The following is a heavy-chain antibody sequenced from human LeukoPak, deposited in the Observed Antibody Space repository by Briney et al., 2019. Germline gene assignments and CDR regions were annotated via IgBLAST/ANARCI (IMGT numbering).Heavy chain of an antibody. V-gene: IGHV1-69*04. CDR1: GGTFSIYA. CDR3: ARGAGAWSSGSANYYYYYGMDV. J-gene: IGHJ6*02. Sequence: ASVKVSFKASGGTFSIYAISWVRQAPGQGLEWMGRIIPILGIANYAQKFQGRVTITADKSTSTAYMELSSLRSEDTAVYYCARGAGAWSSGSANYYYYYGMDVWGQGTTVTVSS. D-gene: IGHD6-19*01. CDR2: IIPILGIA.